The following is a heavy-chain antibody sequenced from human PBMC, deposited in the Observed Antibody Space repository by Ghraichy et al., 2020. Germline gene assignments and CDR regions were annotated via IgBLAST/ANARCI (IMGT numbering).Heavy chain of an antibody. CDR2: IYYSGST. CDR1: GGSISSYY. V-gene: IGHV4-59*01. D-gene: IGHD3-3*01. J-gene: IGHJ3*02. Sequence: SQTLSLTCTVSGGSISSYYWSWIRQPPGKGLEWIGYIYYSGSTNYNPSLKSRVTISVDTSKNQFSLKLSSVTAADTAVYYCARGLESDDAFDIWGQGTMVTVSS. CDR3: ARGLESDDAFDI.